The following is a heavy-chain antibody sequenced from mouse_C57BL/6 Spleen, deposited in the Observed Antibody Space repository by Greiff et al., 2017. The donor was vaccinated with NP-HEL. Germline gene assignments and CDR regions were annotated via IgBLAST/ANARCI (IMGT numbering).Heavy chain of an antibody. V-gene: IGHV1-52*01. J-gene: IGHJ2*01. CDR1: GYTFTSYW. D-gene: IGHD2-5*01. Sequence: QVHVKQPGAELVRPGSSVKLSCKASGYTFTSYWMHWVKQRPIQGLEWIGNIDPSDSETHYNQKFKDKATLTVDKSSSTAYMQLSSLTSEDSAVYYCARDSTDYFDYWGQGTTLTVSS. CDR3: ARDSTDYFDY. CDR2: IDPSDSET.